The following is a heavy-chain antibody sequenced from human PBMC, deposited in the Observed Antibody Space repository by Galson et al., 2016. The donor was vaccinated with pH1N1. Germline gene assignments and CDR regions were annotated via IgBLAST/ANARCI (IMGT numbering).Heavy chain of an antibody. CDR3: ATYMVATMFDAFDI. V-gene: IGHV4-38-2*01. Sequence: LSLTCAVSGYSISGGHYWGWIRQPPGKGLEWIGSIFHSGTTYYNPSLKSRITISLDTSKNQFSLKLNSVTAADTAVYYCATYMVATMFDAFDIWGQGTMITVSS. J-gene: IGHJ3*02. D-gene: IGHD5-12*01. CDR1: GYSISGGHY. CDR2: IFHSGTT.